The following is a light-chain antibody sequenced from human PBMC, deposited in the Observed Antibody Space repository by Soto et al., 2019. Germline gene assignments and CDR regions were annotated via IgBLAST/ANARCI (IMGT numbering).Light chain of an antibody. CDR2: DAS. Sequence: EIVLTQSPATLSLSPGERATLSCRASQGVSSYLAWYQQKPGQAPRLLIYDASNRATGIPARFSGSGPGTDFTLTISSLEPEDFAVYYCKKRSNWRITFGQGTPLAIK. V-gene: IGKV3D-11*01. CDR1: QGVSSY. J-gene: IGKJ5*01. CDR3: KKRSNWRIT.